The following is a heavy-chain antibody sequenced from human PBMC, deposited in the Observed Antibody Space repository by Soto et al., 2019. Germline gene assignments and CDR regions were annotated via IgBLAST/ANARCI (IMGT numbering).Heavy chain of an antibody. Sequence: EVQLVESGGGLVQPGGSLRLSCAASGFTFSSYSRNWVRQAPGKGLEWVSYISISSSTIYYADSVKGRFTISRDNAKNSLYLQMNSLRDEYTAVYYCARLTYYYDSSGYRQGLWGQGTLVTVSS. CDR1: GFTFSSYS. V-gene: IGHV3-48*02. D-gene: IGHD3-22*01. J-gene: IGHJ4*02. CDR2: ISISSSTI. CDR3: ARLTYYYDSSGYRQGL.